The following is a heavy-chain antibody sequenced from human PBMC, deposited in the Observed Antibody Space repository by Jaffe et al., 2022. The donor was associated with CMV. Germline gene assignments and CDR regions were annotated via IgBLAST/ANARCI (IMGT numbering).Heavy chain of an antibody. D-gene: IGHD6-19*01. J-gene: IGHJ3*01. V-gene: IGHV3-11*01. Sequence: QVQLVESGGDLVKPGGSLRLSCEASGFTFGDYYMSWIRQAPGRGLEWIAYISNSGSTIYYAEPVKGRFTISRDNAWNSLFLQMNSLRAEDTALYYCARESSVAPDTFDLWGQGTMVTVFS. CDR3: ARESSVAPDTFDL. CDR1: GFTFGDYY. CDR2: ISNSGSTI.